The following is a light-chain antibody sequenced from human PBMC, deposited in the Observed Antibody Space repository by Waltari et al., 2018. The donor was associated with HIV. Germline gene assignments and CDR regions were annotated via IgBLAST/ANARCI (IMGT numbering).Light chain of an antibody. CDR1: SSDVGGYNL. CDR2: EVS. CDR3: CAYAGSTTYVI. V-gene: IGLV2-23*02. J-gene: IGLJ2*01. Sequence: QSALTQPASVSGSPGQSITIPCTGTSSDVGGYNLVSWYQQHPRKAPKLMISEVSKRPSGVANPCSCSKSGNTASLTITGLQAEDEADYYCCAYAGSTTYVIFGGGTKLTVL.